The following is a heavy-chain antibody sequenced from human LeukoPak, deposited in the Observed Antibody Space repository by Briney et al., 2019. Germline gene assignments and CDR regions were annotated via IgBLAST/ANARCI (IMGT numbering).Heavy chain of an antibody. Sequence: LTCTVSGGSISSYYWSWVRQAPGKGLEWVSAISGSGGSTYYADSVKGRFTISRDNSKNTLYLQMNSLRAEDTAVYYCAKDRPIAAAGRFDYWGQGTLVTVSS. V-gene: IGHV3-23*01. CDR2: ISGSGGST. CDR3: AKDRPIAAAGRFDY. CDR1: GGSISSYY. D-gene: IGHD6-13*01. J-gene: IGHJ4*02.